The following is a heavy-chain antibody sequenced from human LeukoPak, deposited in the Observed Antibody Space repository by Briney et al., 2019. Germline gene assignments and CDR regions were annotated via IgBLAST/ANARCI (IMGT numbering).Heavy chain of an antibody. J-gene: IGHJ6*04. CDR2: IIPIFGTA. CDR1: GGTFSSYA. V-gene: IGHV1-69*06. CDR3: ARGELGIVVVPAAMPAAFTYYYYGMDV. D-gene: IGHD2-2*01. Sequence: SVKVSCKASGGTFSSYAISWVRQAPGQGLEWMGGIIPIFGTANYAQKFQGRVTITADKSTSTAYMELSSLRSEDTTVYYCARGELGIVVVPAAMPAAFTYYYYGMDVWGKGTTVTVSS.